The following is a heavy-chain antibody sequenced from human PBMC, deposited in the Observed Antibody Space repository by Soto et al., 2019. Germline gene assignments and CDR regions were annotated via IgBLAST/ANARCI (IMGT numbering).Heavy chain of an antibody. D-gene: IGHD3-16*01. CDR1: GGVFSSFA. CDR3: ARGGGPYVWFNEF. CDR2: IIPVFGTT. V-gene: IGHV1-69*01. J-gene: IGHJ4*02. Sequence: QGQLVQSGPEMKKPGSSVKVSCKDSGGVFSSFAISWVRQAPGQGLEWLGGIIPVFGTTNYAEKFQDRVTITADESTNTAYMELSSLTSGDTAIYYCARGGGPYVWFNEFWGQGTLVTVSS.